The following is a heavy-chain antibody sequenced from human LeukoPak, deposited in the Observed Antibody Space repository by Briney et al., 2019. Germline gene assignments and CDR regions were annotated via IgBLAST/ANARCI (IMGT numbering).Heavy chain of an antibody. CDR1: GFTFSTYS. CDR3: ARDFQYWSY. J-gene: IGHJ4*02. D-gene: IGHD2-8*02. CDR2: ISSSSSTI. V-gene: IGHV3-48*01. Sequence: GGSLRLSCAASGFTFSTYSMNWVRQAPGKGLEWVSYISSSSSTIYYADSVKGRFTISRDNAKNSLYLQMNSLRAEDTAVYYCARDFQYWSYWGQGTLVTVSS.